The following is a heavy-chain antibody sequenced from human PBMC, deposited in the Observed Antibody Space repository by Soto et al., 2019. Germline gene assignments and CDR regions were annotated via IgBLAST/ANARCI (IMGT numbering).Heavy chain of an antibody. CDR3: AREIVTAGGNNYFDP. CDR2: VYHTGDT. D-gene: IGHD2-21*02. Sequence: ETLSLTCGVSGGTVASSHWWSWVRQSPGGGLEWIGNVYHTGDTNLNPSLQSRVTISVDKSNNQFSLRLNSLTAADTAVYFCAREIVTAGGNNYFDPWGPGTLVTVSS. V-gene: IGHV4-4*01. J-gene: IGHJ5*02. CDR1: GGTVASSHW.